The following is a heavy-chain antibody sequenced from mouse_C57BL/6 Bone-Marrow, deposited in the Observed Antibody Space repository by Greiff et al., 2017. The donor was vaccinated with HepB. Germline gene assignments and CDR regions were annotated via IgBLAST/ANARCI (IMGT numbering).Heavy chain of an antibody. CDR2: IYPGSVST. CDR3: AREGREGFAY. V-gene: IGHV1-55*01. CDR1: GYTFTSYW. J-gene: IGHJ3*01. Sequence: VKPGASVKMYCKASGYTFTSYWITWVKQRPGQGLEWIGDIYPGSVSTNYNEKFKSKATLTVDTSSSKAYMQLSSLTSEDSAVYSCAREGREGFAYWVQGTLVTVSA.